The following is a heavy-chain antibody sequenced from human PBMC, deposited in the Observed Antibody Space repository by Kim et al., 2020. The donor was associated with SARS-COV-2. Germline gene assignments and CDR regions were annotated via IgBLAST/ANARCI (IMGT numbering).Heavy chain of an antibody. D-gene: IGHD1-1*01. CDR3: AKDMTTGDYYYYGMDV. J-gene: IGHJ6*02. Sequence: GGSLRLSCAASGFTFSSYGMHWVHQAPGKGLEWVAVIWYDGSNKYYADSVKGRFTISRDNSKNTLYLQMNSLRAEDTAVYYCAKDMTTGDYYYYGMDVWGQGTTVTVSS. CDR1: GFTFSSYG. CDR2: IWYDGSNK. V-gene: IGHV3-33*06.